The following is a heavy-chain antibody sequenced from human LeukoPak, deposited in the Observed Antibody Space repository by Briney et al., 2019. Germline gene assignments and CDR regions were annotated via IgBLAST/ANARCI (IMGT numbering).Heavy chain of an antibody. CDR1: GGSISSYY. CDR3: AGHHPRNTVDF. CDR2: ISDIGSI. D-gene: IGHD2/OR15-2a*01. Sequence: VKPSEPLSLTCTVSGGSISSYYWSWIRPPPGKGLEWIAYISDIGSINYNPSLKSRVTISLDTSKNQFSLKLSSVTAADTAVYYCAGHHPRNTVDFWGQGTLVTVSS. V-gene: IGHV4-59*08. J-gene: IGHJ4*02.